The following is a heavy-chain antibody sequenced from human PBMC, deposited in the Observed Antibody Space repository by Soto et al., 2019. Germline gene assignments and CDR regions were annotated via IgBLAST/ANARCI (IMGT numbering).Heavy chain of an antibody. J-gene: IGHJ5*02. CDR2: IIPIFGTA. V-gene: IGHV1-69*06. D-gene: IGHD1-26*01. CDR3: ARANSGSYYVWFDP. CDR1: GGTFSSYA. Sequence: SVKFSCKASGGTFSSYAISWVQQAPGQGLEWMGGIIPIFGTANYAQKFQGRVTITADKSTSTAYMELSSLRSEDTAVYYCARANSGSYYVWFDPWGQGTLVTVSS.